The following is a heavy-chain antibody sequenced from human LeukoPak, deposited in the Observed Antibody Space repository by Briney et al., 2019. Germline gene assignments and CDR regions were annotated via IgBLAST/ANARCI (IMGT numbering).Heavy chain of an antibody. CDR1: GFTFSSYW. Sequence: PGGSRRLSCAASGFTFSSYWMSWVRQAPGKGLEWVANIKQDGSEKYYVDSVKGRFTISRDNAKNSLYLQMNSLRAEDTAVYYCARIWGSYPYYFDYWGQGTLVTVSS. CDR3: ARIWGSYPYYFDY. J-gene: IGHJ4*02. D-gene: IGHD3-16*01. V-gene: IGHV3-7*01. CDR2: IKQDGSEK.